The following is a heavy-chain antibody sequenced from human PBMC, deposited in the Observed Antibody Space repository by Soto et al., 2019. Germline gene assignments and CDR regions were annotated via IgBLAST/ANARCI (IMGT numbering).Heavy chain of an antibody. CDR2: IGGVGDT. V-gene: IGHV3-23*01. CDR1: GFSLTSYG. J-gene: IGHJ6*02. CDR3: AKDGTAAGIHFNGMNV. Sequence: EVQLWESGGGLAQPGGSLRRSCEVSGFSLTSYGMNWVRQPPDKGLEWVSTIGGVGDTFYADSVKGRFTISRDVSKNTLFLQMNSLRDEDTALYFSAKDGTAAGIHFNGMNVWGPGTTVTVSS. D-gene: IGHD6-13*01.